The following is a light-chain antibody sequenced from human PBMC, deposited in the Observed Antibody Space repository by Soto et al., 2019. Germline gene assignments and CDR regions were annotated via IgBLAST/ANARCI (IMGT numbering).Light chain of an antibody. CDR1: SSDIGGYKY. Sequence: QSVLTQPASVSGSPGQSITISFTGTSSDIGGYKYVSWYQQKPDKAPKLMIYDVSYRPSGVSDRFSGSKSGNTASLTISGLQAEDEADYYCSSYTSINTHVFGTGTKVTVL. J-gene: IGLJ1*01. CDR2: DVS. V-gene: IGLV2-14*01. CDR3: SSYTSINTHV.